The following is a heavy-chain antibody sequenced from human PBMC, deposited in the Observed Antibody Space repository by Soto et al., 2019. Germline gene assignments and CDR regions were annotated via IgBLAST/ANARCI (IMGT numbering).Heavy chain of an antibody. D-gene: IGHD3-16*01. CDR2: IIPIFGTA. CDR3: ARERGNHSGGMDY. CDR1: GGTFSSYS. Sequence: QVQLVQSGAEVKKPGSSVKVSCKASGGTFSSYSINWVRQAPGQGLEWMGEIIPIFGTANYAQKFQGRVTITAAESTSKAYMELSRRSANDAAVYYCARERGNHSGGMDYWGQGTTVTVSS. J-gene: IGHJ4*02. V-gene: IGHV1-69*01.